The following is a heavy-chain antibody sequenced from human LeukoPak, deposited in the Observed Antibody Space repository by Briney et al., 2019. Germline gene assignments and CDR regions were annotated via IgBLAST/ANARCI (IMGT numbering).Heavy chain of an antibody. D-gene: IGHD3-22*01. Sequence: GGSLRLSRAASGFTLRSYSMNWVRQAPGKGLEWVSSISSSSSYIYYADSVKGRFTISRDNAKNSLYLQMNSLRAEDTAVYYCARDTMDSSGYLWGQGTLVTVSS. CDR1: GFTLRSYS. J-gene: IGHJ4*02. CDR2: ISSSSSYI. CDR3: ARDTMDSSGYL. V-gene: IGHV3-21*01.